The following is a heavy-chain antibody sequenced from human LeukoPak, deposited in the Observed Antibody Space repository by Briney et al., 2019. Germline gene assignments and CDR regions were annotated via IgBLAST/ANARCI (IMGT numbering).Heavy chain of an antibody. D-gene: IGHD1-7*01. CDR1: GFTFGDYA. CDR3: TGSGPRNYDFDY. CDR2: IRNKPYGGTT. Sequence: GGSLRLSCTASGFTFGDYAMSWVRQAPGKGLEWIGFIRNKPYGGTTEYAASVKGRFTISRDDSKSIAYLQMNSLKTEDTAVYYCTGSGPRNYDFDYWGQGTLVTVSS. J-gene: IGHJ4*02. V-gene: IGHV3-49*04.